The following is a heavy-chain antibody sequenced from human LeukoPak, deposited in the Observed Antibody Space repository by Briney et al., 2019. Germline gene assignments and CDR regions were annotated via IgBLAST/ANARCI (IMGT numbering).Heavy chain of an antibody. Sequence: LXLTXTVXXGSIXSXXWSWLRQPPGKXLEXXXYXXYSGSTNNKPSLKSRGAISVDTSKNQFSLNLSSVTAADTAVYYCARGFSDFWSGYDGLDAFDIWGQGTMVTVSS. CDR3: ARGFSDFWSGYDGLDAFDI. J-gene: IGHJ3*02. CDR1: XGSIXSXX. V-gene: IGHV4-59*01. D-gene: IGHD3-3*01. CDR2: XXYSGST.